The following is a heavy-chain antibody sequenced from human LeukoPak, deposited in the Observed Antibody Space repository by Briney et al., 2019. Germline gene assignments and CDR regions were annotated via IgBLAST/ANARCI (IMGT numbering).Heavy chain of an antibody. Sequence: GGSLRLSCAASGFTFSGSTIHWVRQASGKGLEGVGHIRSKANNYATEYAASLKGRFTISRDDSKNTAFLQMNSLKTEDTAVYYCTRGSTYGTFDYWGQGTLVIVSS. CDR3: TRGSTYGTFDY. CDR2: IRSKANNYAT. V-gene: IGHV3-73*01. D-gene: IGHD2-2*01. J-gene: IGHJ4*02. CDR1: GFTFSGST.